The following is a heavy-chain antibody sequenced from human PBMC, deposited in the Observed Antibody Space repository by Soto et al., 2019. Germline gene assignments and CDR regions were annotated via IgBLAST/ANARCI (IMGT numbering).Heavy chain of an antibody. Sequence: SATXALTCLFSGASVIIDYYHLNWIRQPPGRGPDWIGYIHYSGNTDYNPSLQRRATISLDTSKNHFSLNLTSVTAADTAVYYCARENYDNSGFYYRWLEPWGPGPLVNVYS. CDR2: IHYSGNT. D-gene: IGHD3-22*01. J-gene: IGHJ5*02. V-gene: IGHV4-61*01. CDR1: GASVIIDYYH. CDR3: ARENYDNSGFYYRWLEP.